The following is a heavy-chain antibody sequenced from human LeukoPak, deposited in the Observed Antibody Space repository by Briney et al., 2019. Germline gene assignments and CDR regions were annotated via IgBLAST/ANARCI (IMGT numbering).Heavy chain of an antibody. D-gene: IGHD1-26*01. CDR2: TNPNSGGT. J-gene: IGHJ4*02. CDR3: ARGRIVGATSYYFDY. Sequence: ASVKVSCKASGYTFTGYYMHWVRQAPGQGLEWMGWTNPNSGGTNYAQKFQGRVTMTRDTSISTAYMELSRLRSDDTAVYYCARGRIVGATSYYFDYWGQGTLVTVSS. CDR1: GYTFTGYY. V-gene: IGHV1-2*02.